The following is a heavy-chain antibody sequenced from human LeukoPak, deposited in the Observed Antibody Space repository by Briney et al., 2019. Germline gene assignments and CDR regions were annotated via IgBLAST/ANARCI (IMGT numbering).Heavy chain of an antibody. Sequence: PGGSLRLSCAASGFTFSSYAMSWVRQAPGKGLEWVSAISGSGGSTYYADSVKGRFTISRDNSKNTLYLQMNSLRAEDTAVYYCAKGKQLLVAYYYMDVWGKGTTVTVSS. CDR1: GFTFSSYA. CDR3: AKGKQLLVAYYYMDV. D-gene: IGHD2-15*01. V-gene: IGHV3-23*01. CDR2: ISGSGGST. J-gene: IGHJ6*03.